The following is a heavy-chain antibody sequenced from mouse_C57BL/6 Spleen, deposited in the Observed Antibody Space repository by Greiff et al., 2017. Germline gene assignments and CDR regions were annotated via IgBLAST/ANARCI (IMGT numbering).Heavy chain of an antibody. V-gene: IGHV2-6-1*01. Sequence: QVQLKESGPGLVAPSQSLSITYTVSGFSLTSYGVHWVRQPPGKGLEWLVVIWSDGSTTYNSALKSRLSISKDNSKSQVFLKMNSLQTDDTAMYYCARHNWDDWYFDVWGTGTTVTVSS. CDR1: GFSLTSYG. J-gene: IGHJ1*03. D-gene: IGHD4-1*01. CDR3: ARHNWDDWYFDV. CDR2: IWSDGST.